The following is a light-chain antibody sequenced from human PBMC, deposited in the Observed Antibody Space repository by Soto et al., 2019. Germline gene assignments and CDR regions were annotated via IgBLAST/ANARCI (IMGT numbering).Light chain of an antibody. CDR3: SSYTSSRTLLV. V-gene: IGLV2-14*01. CDR2: DVS. J-gene: IGLJ1*01. CDR1: SSDVGGYNY. Sequence: QSALTQPASVSGSPGQSITISCTGTSSDVGGYNYVSWYQQHPGKAPKHRIYDVSNRPSGVSNRFSGSKSGNTASLTIAGLQAEDEADYYCSSYTSSRTLLVFGTGTKVTVL.